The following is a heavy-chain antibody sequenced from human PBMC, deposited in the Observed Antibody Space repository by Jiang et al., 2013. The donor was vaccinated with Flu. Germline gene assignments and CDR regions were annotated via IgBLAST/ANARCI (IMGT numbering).Heavy chain of an antibody. CDR3: AGIDYYGSGRSGVDY. Sequence: KGLEWIGYIYYSGSTNYNPSLKSRVTISVDTSKNQFSLKLSSVTAADTAVYYCAGIDYYGSGRSGVDYWGQGTLVTVSS. V-gene: IGHV4-59*01. J-gene: IGHJ4*02. D-gene: IGHD3-10*01. CDR2: IYYSGST.